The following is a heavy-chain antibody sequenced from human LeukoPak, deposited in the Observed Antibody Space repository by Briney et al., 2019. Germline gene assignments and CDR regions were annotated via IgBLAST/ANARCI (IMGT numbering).Heavy chain of an antibody. Sequence: PSETLSLTCTVSGGSISSRTYYWGWIRQPPGKGLESIGSSYYSGSTYYNPSLKSRVTISVDTSKNQFSLKLRSVTAADTAVYYCARLADCSSTRCHDYWGQGTLVTVSS. D-gene: IGHD2-2*01. J-gene: IGHJ4*02. CDR2: SYYSGST. CDR1: GGSISSRTYY. V-gene: IGHV4-39*01. CDR3: ARLADCSSTRCHDY.